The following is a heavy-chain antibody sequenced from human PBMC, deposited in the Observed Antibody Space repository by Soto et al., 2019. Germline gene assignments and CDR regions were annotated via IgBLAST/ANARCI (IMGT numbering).Heavy chain of an antibody. J-gene: IGHJ5*02. Sequence: PSETLSLTCSVSGGSIGSYYWSWIRQPPGKGLEWIGYIYYSGSTNYNPSLKSRVTISVDTSKNQFSLKLSSVTAADTAVYYCAPYGGSIRLHNDNWLDPWGQGTLVTVSS. CDR1: GGSIGSYY. CDR2: IYYSGST. D-gene: IGHD2-15*01. V-gene: IGHV4-59*08. CDR3: APYGGSIRLHNDNWLDP.